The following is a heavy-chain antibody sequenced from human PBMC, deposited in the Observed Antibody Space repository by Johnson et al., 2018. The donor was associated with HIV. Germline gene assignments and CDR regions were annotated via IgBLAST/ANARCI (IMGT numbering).Heavy chain of an antibody. CDR2: ISSDGSNK. Sequence: VQLVESGGGVVQPGRSLRLSYAASGFTFSSYGMHWVRQAPGKGLEWVAVISSDGSNKYYADSVKGRFTISRDNPKNTLYLQMNSLRAEDTAIYYCAKGLPYCSTSTCYHHAFDMWGQGTMVTVSS. V-gene: IGHV3-30*18. J-gene: IGHJ3*02. D-gene: IGHD2-2*01. CDR3: AKGLPYCSTSTCYHHAFDM. CDR1: GFTFSSYG.